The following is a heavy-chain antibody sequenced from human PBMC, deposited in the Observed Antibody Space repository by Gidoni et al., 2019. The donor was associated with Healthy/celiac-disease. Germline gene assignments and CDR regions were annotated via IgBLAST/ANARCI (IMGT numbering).Heavy chain of an antibody. CDR2: IYYSGST. CDR3: ARGPGTTPFDY. D-gene: IGHD3-10*01. V-gene: IGHV4-39*01. CDR1: GGSISSSSYY. Sequence: QLQLQESGPGLVKPSATLSLTCTVSGGSISSSSYYWGWIRQPPGKGLEWIGSIYYSGSTYYNPSLKSRVTISVDTSKNQFSLKLSSVTAADTAVYYCARGPGTTPFDYWGQGTLVTVSS. J-gene: IGHJ4*02.